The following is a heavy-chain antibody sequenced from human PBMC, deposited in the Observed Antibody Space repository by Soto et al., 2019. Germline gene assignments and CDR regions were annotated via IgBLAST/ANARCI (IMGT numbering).Heavy chain of an antibody. Sequence: QVQLQESGPGLVKPSGTLSLTCAVSGGSISSSNRWSWVRQPPGKGLEWIGEIYHSGSTNYNPSLKSRVTISVDKSKNQFSLKLSSVTAADTAVYYCARSRYCSGGSCYAGRAFDIWGQGTMVTVSS. CDR2: IYHSGST. CDR3: ARSRYCSGGSCYAGRAFDI. V-gene: IGHV4-4*02. J-gene: IGHJ3*02. D-gene: IGHD2-15*01. CDR1: GGSISSSNR.